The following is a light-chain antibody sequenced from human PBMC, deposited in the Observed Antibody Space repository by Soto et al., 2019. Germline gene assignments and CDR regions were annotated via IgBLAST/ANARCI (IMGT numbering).Light chain of an antibody. Sequence: EIVLTQSPGTLSSSPGESATLSCRASQSVSNSYLAWYQQKPGQAPRLLIYGASSRATGIPDRFSGSGSETDFTLTISRLEPEDFAVYYCQQYGSSPPNTFGQGSKV. J-gene: IGKJ1*01. CDR2: GAS. V-gene: IGKV3-20*01. CDR3: QQYGSSPPNT. CDR1: QSVSNSY.